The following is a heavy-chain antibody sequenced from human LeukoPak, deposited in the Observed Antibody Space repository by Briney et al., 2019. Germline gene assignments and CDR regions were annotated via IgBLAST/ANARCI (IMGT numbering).Heavy chain of an antibody. CDR1: GFTFSSYA. CDR2: ISYDGSKK. V-gene: IGHV3-30*04. Sequence: GRSLTLSCAASGFTFSSYAMHWVRQAPGKGLEWVAVISYDGSKKYYADSVKGRFTISRDNSKNTLYLQMNSLRAEDTAVYYCARGPYSSGEFDYWGQGTLVTVSS. CDR3: ARGPYSSGEFDY. D-gene: IGHD6-19*01. J-gene: IGHJ4*02.